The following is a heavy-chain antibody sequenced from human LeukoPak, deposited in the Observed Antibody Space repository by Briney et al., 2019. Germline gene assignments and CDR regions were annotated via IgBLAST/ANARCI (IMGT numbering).Heavy chain of an antibody. V-gene: IGHV3-30*18. CDR2: ISYDGSNK. D-gene: IGHD6-13*01. J-gene: IGHJ4*02. CDR1: GFTFSSYG. CDR3: AKDESSSQYYFDY. Sequence: GRSLRLSCAASGFTFSSYGMHWVRQAPGKGLEWVVVISYDGSNKYYADSVKGRFTISRDNSKNTLYLQMNSLRAEDTAVYYCAKDESSSQYYFDYWGQGTLVTVSS.